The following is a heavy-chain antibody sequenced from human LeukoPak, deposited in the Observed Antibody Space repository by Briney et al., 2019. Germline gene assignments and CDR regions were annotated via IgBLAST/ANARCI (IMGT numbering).Heavy chain of an antibody. J-gene: IGHJ4*02. Sequence: SETLSLTCNVSGGSISTTNYYWGWIRQPPGKGLEWLGNIHYGGSTYYNPSLQSRVTLSVDTSKNQFSLKLTSVTATDTAVNYCARTYPDCDYWGQGTLVTVSS. D-gene: IGHD2-21*02. CDR2: IHYGGST. CDR3: ARTYPDCDY. V-gene: IGHV4-39*01. CDR1: GGSISTTNYY.